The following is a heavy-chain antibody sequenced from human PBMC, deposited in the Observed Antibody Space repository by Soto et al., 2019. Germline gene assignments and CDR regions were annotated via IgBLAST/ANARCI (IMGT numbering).Heavy chain of an antibody. Sequence: QLQLQESGPGLVKPSETLSLTCTVSGGSISSSSYYWGWIRQPPGKGLEWIGSIYYSGSTYYNPSLKSRVTISVDTSKNQFSLKLSSVTAADTAVYYCARDGYGDYRPLGGMDVWGQGTTVTVSS. CDR2: IYYSGST. CDR1: GGSISSSSYY. V-gene: IGHV4-39*02. CDR3: ARDGYGDYRPLGGMDV. J-gene: IGHJ6*02. D-gene: IGHD4-17*01.